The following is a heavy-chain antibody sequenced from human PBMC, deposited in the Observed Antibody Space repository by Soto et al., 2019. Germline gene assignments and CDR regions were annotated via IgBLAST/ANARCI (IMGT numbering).Heavy chain of an antibody. J-gene: IGHJ6*03. CDR3: ARGTLFWSGYYTEDLYYYYYYYMDV. CDR2: ISSSSSYI. CDR1: GFTFSSYS. V-gene: IGHV3-21*01. D-gene: IGHD3-3*01. Sequence: EVQLVESGGGLVKPGGSLRLSCAASGFTFSSYSMNWVRQAPGKGLEWVSSISSSSSYIYYADSVKGRFTISRDNAKNSLYLKMNSLRAEDTAVYYCARGTLFWSGYYTEDLYYYYYYYMDVWGKGTTVTVSS.